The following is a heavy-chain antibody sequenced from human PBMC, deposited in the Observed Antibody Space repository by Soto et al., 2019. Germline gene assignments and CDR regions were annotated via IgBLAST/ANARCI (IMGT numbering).Heavy chain of an antibody. CDR2: INHSGST. Sequence: PLETLSVTCTVSGGYIRSYFWTWIRQPPGEGLEWIGEINHSGSTNYNPSLKSRVTISVDTSKNQFSLKLSSVTAADTAVYYCARGDVKQQLVQGRWFDPWGQGTLVTVSS. J-gene: IGHJ5*02. D-gene: IGHD6-13*01. CDR3: ARGDVKQQLVQGRWFDP. V-gene: IGHV4-34*01. CDR1: GGYIRSYF.